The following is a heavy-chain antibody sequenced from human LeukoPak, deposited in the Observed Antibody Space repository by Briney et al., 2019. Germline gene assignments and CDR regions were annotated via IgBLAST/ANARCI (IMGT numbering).Heavy chain of an antibody. CDR1: GGSISSYY. CDR3: AREIEQLAASWFDP. Sequence: SETLSLTCTVSGGSISSYYWSWIRQPPGKGLEWIGYIYTSGSTNYNPSLESRVTISVDTSKNQFSLKLSSVTAADTAVYYCAREIEQLAASWFDPWGQGTLVTVSS. V-gene: IGHV4-4*09. J-gene: IGHJ5*02. D-gene: IGHD6-6*01. CDR2: IYTSGST.